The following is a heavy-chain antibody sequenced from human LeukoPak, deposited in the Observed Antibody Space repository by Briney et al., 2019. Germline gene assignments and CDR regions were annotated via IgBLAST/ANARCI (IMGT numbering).Heavy chain of an antibody. D-gene: IGHD4-17*01. CDR1: GFTFSDYY. CDR3: ASPRGVMTNGPFFDN. Sequence: GGSLRLSCAASGFTFSDYYMNWIRQAPGKGLEWVSYISRSGSTTNYADSVRGRFTISRDDAQNSLYLQMNSLSAEDTAVYYWASPRGVMTNGPFFDNWGQGILVTVSS. CDR2: ISRSGSTT. V-gene: IGHV3-11*01. J-gene: IGHJ4*02.